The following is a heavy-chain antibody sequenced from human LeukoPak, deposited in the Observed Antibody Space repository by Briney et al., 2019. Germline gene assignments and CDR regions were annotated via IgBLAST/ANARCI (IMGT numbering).Heavy chain of an antibody. CDR1: GYAFTSYG. J-gene: IGHJ5*02. CDR2: ISAYNGNT. D-gene: IGHD3-3*01. CDR3: ARDLRITIFGVVIDELFDP. Sequence: ASVKVSCKASGYAFTSYGISWVRQAPGQGLEWMGWISAYNGNTNYAQKLQGRVTMTTDTSTSTAYMELRSLRSDDTAVYYCARDLRITIFGVVIDELFDPWGQGTLVTVSS. V-gene: IGHV1-18*01.